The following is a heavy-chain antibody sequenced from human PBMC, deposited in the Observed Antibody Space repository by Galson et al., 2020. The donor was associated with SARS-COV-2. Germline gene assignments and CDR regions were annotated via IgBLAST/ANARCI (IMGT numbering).Heavy chain of an antibody. D-gene: IGHD3-3*01. J-gene: IGHJ5*02. CDR1: AGSISSSSYY. CDR3: AREGRTIFSWCDP. Sequence: SEPLSLTCTVSAGSISSSSYYWGWIRQPPGKGLEWIGSIYYSGSTYYNPSIKSRVTISVDTSKNQFSLKLSSVTAADTAAYYRAREGRTIFSWCDPWGQGTLVTVSS. CDR2: IYYSGST. V-gene: IGHV4-39*07.